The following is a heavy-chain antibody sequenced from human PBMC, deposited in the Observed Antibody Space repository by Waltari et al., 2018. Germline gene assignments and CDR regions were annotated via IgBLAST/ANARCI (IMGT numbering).Heavy chain of an antibody. CDR1: GYSISSGYY. CDR2: IYHSGST. J-gene: IGHJ5*02. Sequence: QVQLQESGPGLVKPSETLSLTCAVSGYSISSGYYWGWLRQPPGKGLEWIGSIYHSGSTYYNPSLKSRVTISVDTSKNQFSLKLSSVTAADTAVYYCARTHPLELITMVRGALGFEGFDPWGQGTLVTVSS. D-gene: IGHD3-10*01. V-gene: IGHV4-38-2*01. CDR3: ARTHPLELITMVRGALGFEGFDP.